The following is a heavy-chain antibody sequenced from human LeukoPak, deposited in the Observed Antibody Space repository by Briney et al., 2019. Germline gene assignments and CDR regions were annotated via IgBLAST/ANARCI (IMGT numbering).Heavy chain of an antibody. D-gene: IGHD3-22*01. CDR3: ARDAYDSSGYSYFDY. J-gene: IGHJ4*02. CDR2: ISSSSSTI. CDR1: GFTFSSYS. Sequence: GGSLRLSCAASGFTFSSYSMNWVRQAPGKGLEWVSYISSSSSTIYYADSVKGRFTISRDNAKNSLYLQMNSLRAEDTAVYYCARDAYDSSGYSYFDYWGQGTLVTVSS. V-gene: IGHV3-48*04.